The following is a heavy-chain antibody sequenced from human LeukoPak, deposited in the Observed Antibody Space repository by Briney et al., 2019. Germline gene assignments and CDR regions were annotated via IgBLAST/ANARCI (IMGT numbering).Heavy chain of an antibody. D-gene: IGHD2-15*01. Sequence: SETLSLTCTVSGGSISSYYWSWIRQPPGKGLEWIGYIYYSGSTNYNPSLKSRDTISVDTSKNQFSLKLSSVTAADTAVYYCATTWWDDAFDIWGQGTMVTVSS. J-gene: IGHJ3*02. V-gene: IGHV4-59*08. CDR3: ATTWWDDAFDI. CDR1: GGSISSYY. CDR2: IYYSGST.